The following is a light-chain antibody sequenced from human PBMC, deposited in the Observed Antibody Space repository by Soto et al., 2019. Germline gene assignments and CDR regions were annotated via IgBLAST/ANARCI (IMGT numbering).Light chain of an antibody. V-gene: IGLV2-8*01. CDR1: SSDVGGYAY. CDR3: SSYAGSNNVV. Sequence: QSALTQPPSASGSPGQSVTISCTGTSSDVGGYAYVSWYQQHPGKAPKLMIYEVSKRPSGVPDRFSGSKSGTTASLTVSGLQAEDEAYSYCSSYAGSNNVVFGGGTKLTVL. J-gene: IGLJ2*01. CDR2: EVS.